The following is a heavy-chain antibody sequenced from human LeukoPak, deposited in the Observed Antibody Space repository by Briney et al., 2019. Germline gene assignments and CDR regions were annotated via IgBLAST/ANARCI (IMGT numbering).Heavy chain of an antibody. D-gene: IGHD3-3*01. Sequence: GGSLRLSCAASGFTFSSYWMPWVRQAPGKGLVWVSRINSDGSSTSYADSVKGRFTISRDNAKNTLYLQMNSLRAEDTAVYYCARDRASYDFWRYYYCGMDVWGQGTTVTVSS. CDR1: GFTFSSYW. CDR2: INSDGSST. CDR3: ARDRASYDFWRYYYCGMDV. J-gene: IGHJ6*02. V-gene: IGHV3-74*01.